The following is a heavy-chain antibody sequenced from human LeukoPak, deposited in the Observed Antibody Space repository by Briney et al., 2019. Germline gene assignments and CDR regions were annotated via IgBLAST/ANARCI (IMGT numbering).Heavy chain of an antibody. V-gene: IGHV3-23*01. J-gene: IGHJ4*02. CDR2: ISGSGGST. CDR1: GFTFSSYG. CDR3: ARAVGNSGIDF. Sequence: PGGSLRLSCAASGFTFSSYGMHWVRQAPGKGLEWVSAISGSGGSTYYADSVKGRFTISRDNSKNSLYLQMSGLRAEDTAMYYCARAVGNSGIDFWGQGTLVTVSS. D-gene: IGHD4-23*01.